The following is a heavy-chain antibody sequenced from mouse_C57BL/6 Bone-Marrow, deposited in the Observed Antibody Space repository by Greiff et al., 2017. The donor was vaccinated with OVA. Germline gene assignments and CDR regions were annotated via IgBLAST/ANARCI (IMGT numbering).Heavy chain of an antibody. CDR3: ATKTAQATPFAY. V-gene: IGHV1-39*01. CDR1: GYSFTDYN. Sequence: EVKLQESGPELVKPGASVKISCKASGYSFTDYNMNWVKQSNGKSLEWIGVINPNYGTTSYNQKFKGKATLTVDQSSSTAYMQLNSLTSEDSAVYYCATKTAQATPFAYWGQGTLVTVSA. D-gene: IGHD3-2*02. J-gene: IGHJ3*01. CDR2: INPNYGTT.